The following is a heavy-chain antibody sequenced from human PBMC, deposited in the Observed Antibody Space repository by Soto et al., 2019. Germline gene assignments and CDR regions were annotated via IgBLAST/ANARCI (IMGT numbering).Heavy chain of an antibody. V-gene: IGHV2-5*02. CDR3: AHRVLRTVFGVVPTTAIYFDF. CDR1: GFSLTTSGVG. Sequence: QITLNESGPTVVRPTETLTLTCRFSGFSLTTSGVGVGWIRQSPGKAPEWLALIYWDDDKRYSASLKSRLTITKDTSKNQVVLTVSDLDPTDTATYYCAHRVLRTVFGVVPTTAIYFDFWGQGTPVAVSS. CDR2: IYWDDDK. D-gene: IGHD3-3*01. J-gene: IGHJ4*02.